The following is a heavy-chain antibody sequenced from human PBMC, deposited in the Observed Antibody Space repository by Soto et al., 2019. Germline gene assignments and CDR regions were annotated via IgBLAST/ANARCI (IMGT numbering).Heavy chain of an antibody. J-gene: IGHJ4*02. V-gene: IGHV3-30*18. CDR1: GFTFTNYA. CDR3: AKKEERRMDTTMVGIFDY. Sequence: QVQLVESGGGVVQPGRSLRLSCAASGFTFTNYAMHWVRQAPGKGLEWVAVISYDENNKYYADSVKGRFTISRDNAKKTVYLQMDSLRAEDTAVYYCAKKEERRMDTTMVGIFDYWGQGTLVTVSS. D-gene: IGHD5-18*01. CDR2: ISYDENNK.